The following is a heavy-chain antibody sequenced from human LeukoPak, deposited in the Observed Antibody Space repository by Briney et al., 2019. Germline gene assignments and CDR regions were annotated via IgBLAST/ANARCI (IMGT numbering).Heavy chain of an antibody. CDR1: GYTFTSYY. D-gene: IGHD3-3*01. CDR3: AREVAVGYDFWSGYYRHFDY. Sequence: ASVKVSCKASGYTFTSYYMHWVRQAPGQGLEWMGIINPSGGSTSYAQKFQGRVTMTRNTSISTAYMELSSLRSEDTAVYYCAREVAVGYDFWSGYYRHFDYWGQGTLVTVSS. CDR2: INPSGGST. V-gene: IGHV1-46*01. J-gene: IGHJ4*02.